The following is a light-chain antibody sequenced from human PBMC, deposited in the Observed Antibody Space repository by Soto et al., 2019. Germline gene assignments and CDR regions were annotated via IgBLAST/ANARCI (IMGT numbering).Light chain of an antibody. V-gene: IGKV1-12*01. CDR3: QQYNYFWA. J-gene: IGKJ1*01. CDR2: AAS. Sequence: DIQMTQSPSSVSASVGDRVTITCRASQGVSNWLAWYQQKPGKAPKLLIYAASTLQSGVPSRFSGSGSGTDFTLTISSLQPDDFATYYCQQYNYFWAFGQGTKVDIK. CDR1: QGVSNW.